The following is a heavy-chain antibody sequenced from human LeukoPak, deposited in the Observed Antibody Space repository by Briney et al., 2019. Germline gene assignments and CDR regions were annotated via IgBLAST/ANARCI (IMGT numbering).Heavy chain of an antibody. V-gene: IGHV3-21*01. Sequence: GSLRLSCSASGFTFSSYEMNCVRQAPGKRLEWVSSISSSSSYIYYADSVKGRFTISRDNAKNSLYLQMNSLRAEDTAVYYCARAANSSHYFDYWGQGTLVTVSS. CDR1: GFTFSSYE. D-gene: IGHD4/OR15-4a*01. J-gene: IGHJ4*02. CDR2: ISSSSSYI. CDR3: ARAANSSHYFDY.